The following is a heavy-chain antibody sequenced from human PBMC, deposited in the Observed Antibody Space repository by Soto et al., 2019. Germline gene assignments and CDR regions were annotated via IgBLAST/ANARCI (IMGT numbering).Heavy chain of an antibody. Sequence: RGYLRLSCAASGFTFSSYAMSCCRQAPGKGLEWVSAISGSGGSTYYADSVKGRFTISRDNSKNTLYLQMNSLRAEDTAVYYCAKVAVGATTVDYWGQGTLVTVSS. CDR1: GFTFSSYA. CDR2: ISGSGGST. D-gene: IGHD1-26*01. J-gene: IGHJ4*02. V-gene: IGHV3-23*01. CDR3: AKVAVGATTVDY.